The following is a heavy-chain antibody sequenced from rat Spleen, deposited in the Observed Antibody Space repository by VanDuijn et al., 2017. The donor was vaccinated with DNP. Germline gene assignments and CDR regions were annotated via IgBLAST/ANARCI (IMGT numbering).Heavy chain of an antibody. J-gene: IGHJ2*01. CDR3: ARGPNYGVYPDYFDY. V-gene: IGHV5-17*01. D-gene: IGHD1-11*01. CDR2: IIYDGSST. Sequence: EVQLVESGGGLVQPGRSLKLSCAASGFTFSDYAMAWVRQAPKKGLEWVATIIYDGSSTYYRDSVKGRFTVSRDNAKSTLYLQMNNLGSEDTAIYYGARGPNYGVYPDYFDYWGQGVMVTVSS. CDR1: GFTFSDYA.